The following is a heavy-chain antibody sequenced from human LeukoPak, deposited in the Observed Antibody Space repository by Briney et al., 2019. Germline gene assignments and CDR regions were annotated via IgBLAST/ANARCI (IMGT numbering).Heavy chain of an antibody. V-gene: IGHV3-9*01. J-gene: IGHJ6*03. CDR2: ISWNSGSI. CDR1: GFTFDDYA. D-gene: IGHD5-12*01. CDR3: AKENSGYDWDYYYYMDV. Sequence: GRSLRLSCAASGFTFDDYAMPWVRQAPGKGLEWVSGISWNSGSIGYADSVKGRFTISRDNAKNSLYLKMNSLRAEDTALYYCAKENSGYDWDYYYYMDVWGKGTTVTVSS.